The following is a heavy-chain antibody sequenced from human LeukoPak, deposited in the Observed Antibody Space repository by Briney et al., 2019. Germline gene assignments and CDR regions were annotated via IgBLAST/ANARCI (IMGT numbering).Heavy chain of an antibody. CDR2: IYTSGST. J-gene: IGHJ6*03. V-gene: IGHV4-4*07. D-gene: IGHD3-10*01. CDR3: ARELYYSYYYYYYYMDV. CDR1: GGSISSYY. Sequence: SETLSLTCTVSGGSISSYYWSWIRQPAGKGLEWIGRIYTSGSTNYNPSLKSRVTMSVDTSKNQFSLKLSSVTAADTAVYYCARELYYSYYYYYYYMDVWGKGTTVTISS.